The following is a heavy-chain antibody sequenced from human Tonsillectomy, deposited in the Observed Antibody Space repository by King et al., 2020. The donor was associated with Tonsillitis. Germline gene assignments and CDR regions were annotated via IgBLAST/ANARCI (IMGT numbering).Heavy chain of an antibody. J-gene: IGHJ4*02. D-gene: IGHD6-13*01. CDR3: ARGGGHPGRVAAAGLGY. Sequence: VQLVESGGGLVKPGGSLRLSCAASGFTFSDYYMSWIRQAPGKGLEWVSYISRSSSYINYADSVKGRVTISRDNAKNSLYLQMNSLRAEDTAVYYCARGGGHPGRVAAAGLGYWGQGTLVTVSS. V-gene: IGHV3-11*05. CDR2: ISRSSSYI. CDR1: GFTFSDYY.